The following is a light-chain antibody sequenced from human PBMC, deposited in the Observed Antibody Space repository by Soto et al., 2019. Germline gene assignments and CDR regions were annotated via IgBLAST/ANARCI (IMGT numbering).Light chain of an antibody. CDR3: SSYTSRSTYVV. J-gene: IGLJ2*01. V-gene: IGLV2-14*01. CDR1: SSDVGGYNY. Sequence: QSALTQPASVSGSPGQSITISCTGTSSDVGGYNYVSWYQQHPGKAPKLMIYDVSNGPSGVSTRFSGSKSGNTASLTISGLQGEDEAVSYCSSYTSRSTYVVFGGGTKLTVL. CDR2: DVS.